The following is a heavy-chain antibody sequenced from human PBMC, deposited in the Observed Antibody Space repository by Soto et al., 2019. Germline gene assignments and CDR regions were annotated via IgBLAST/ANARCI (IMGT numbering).Heavy chain of an antibody. J-gene: IGHJ4*02. CDR3: ASQYYYDSSGDQYYFDY. Sequence: PSETLSLTGTVSGGSISSYYWSWIRQPTGKGLELIGYIYYSGSTNYNPSLKSRVTISVDTSKNEFSLKLSSVTAADTAVYYCASQYYYDSSGDQYYFDYWGQGTLVTVSS. V-gene: IGHV4-59*01. CDR1: GGSISSYY. D-gene: IGHD3-22*01. CDR2: IYYSGST.